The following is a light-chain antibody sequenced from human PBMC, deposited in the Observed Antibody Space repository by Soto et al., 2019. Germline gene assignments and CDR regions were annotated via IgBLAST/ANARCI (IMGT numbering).Light chain of an antibody. Sequence: EIVLTQSPGTLSLSPGERATLSCRASQSVSSSYLAWYQQKPGQAPRLLIYGASSRATGIPDRFSGSGSGTDFTLTISRLQSEDFAVYYCQQYNNWPPEGPITFGQGTRLEIK. V-gene: IGKV3-20*01. J-gene: IGKJ5*01. CDR2: GAS. CDR3: QQYNNWPPEGPIT. CDR1: QSVSSSY.